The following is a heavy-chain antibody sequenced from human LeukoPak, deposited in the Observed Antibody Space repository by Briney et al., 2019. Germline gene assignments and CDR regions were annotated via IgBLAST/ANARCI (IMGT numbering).Heavy chain of an antibody. D-gene: IGHD3-16*01. Sequence: PGGSLRLSCAASGFTFSSYAMSWVRQAPGKGLEWVSAISGSGGSTYYADSVKGRFTMSRDNSKNTLYLQMNSLRVEDTAVYYCAKDKIWGEDYFDYWGQGTLVTVSS. V-gene: IGHV3-23*01. CDR1: GFTFSSYA. J-gene: IGHJ4*02. CDR2: ISGSGGST. CDR3: AKDKIWGEDYFDY.